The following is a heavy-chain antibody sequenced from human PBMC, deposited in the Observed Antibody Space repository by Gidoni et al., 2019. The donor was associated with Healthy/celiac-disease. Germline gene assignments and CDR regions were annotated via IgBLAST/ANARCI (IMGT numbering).Heavy chain of an antibody. CDR3: ARPSGVAAAGNWFDP. Sequence: EVQLVQSGAEVKKTGESLKISCKGSGYSFTSYWIGWVRQMPGKGLEWMWIIYPGDSDTRYSPSFQGQVTISADKSISTAYLQWSSLKASDTAMYYCARPSGVAAAGNWFDPWGQGTLVTVSS. V-gene: IGHV5-51*01. J-gene: IGHJ5*02. D-gene: IGHD6-13*01. CDR1: GYSFTSYW. CDR2: IYPGDSDT.